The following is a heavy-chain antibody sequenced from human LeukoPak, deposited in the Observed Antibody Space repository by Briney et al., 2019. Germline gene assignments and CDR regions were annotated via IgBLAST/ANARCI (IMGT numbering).Heavy chain of an antibody. CDR3: AKSRESYWDAFDI. CDR2: ISGSGGST. J-gene: IGHJ3*02. CDR1: GFTFSSYA. D-gene: IGHD2-8*02. Sequence: HPGGSLRLSCAAPGFTFSSYAMSWVRQAPGKGLEWVSAISGSGGSTYYADSVNGRFTISRDNSKNTLYLQMNSLRAEDTAVYYSAKSRESYWDAFDIWGQGTLVTVSS. V-gene: IGHV3-23*01.